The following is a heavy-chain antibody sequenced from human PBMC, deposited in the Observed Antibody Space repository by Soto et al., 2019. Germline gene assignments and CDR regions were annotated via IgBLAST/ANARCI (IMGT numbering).Heavy chain of an antibody. J-gene: IGHJ2*01. V-gene: IGHV4-30-4*01. CDR2: IFDSGGT. D-gene: IGHD2-8*01. CDR1: GGSISGGVHS. CDR3: AREIMPLTNDWYFDL. Sequence: QVQLQESGPGLVKPSETLSLTCTVSGGSISGGVHSWSWIRQPPGKGLGGIGHIFDSGGTYYNPCLKSRLTISVDTSKNQFSLRLSSVTAADTAVYYCAREIMPLTNDWYFDLWGRGTLVTVSS.